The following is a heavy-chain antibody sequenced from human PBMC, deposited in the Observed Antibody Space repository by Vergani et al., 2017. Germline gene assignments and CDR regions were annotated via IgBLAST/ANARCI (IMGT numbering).Heavy chain of an antibody. CDR2: IYNSGNG. CDR1: GDSIISRSYY. CDR3: ASGKYYSXSTSHFRGRYFDV. V-gene: IGHV4-39*01. D-gene: IGHD3-16*01. Sequence: QMQLQESGPGLVKASETLSLTCTVSGDSIISRSYYWGWIRQPPGKGLEWIGSIYNSGNGDSSSSLKSRVTISADTSKNQFSLRLTSVTAAGTAVYYCASGKYYSXSTSHFRGRYFDVWGRGTLVTVPS. J-gene: IGHJ2*01.